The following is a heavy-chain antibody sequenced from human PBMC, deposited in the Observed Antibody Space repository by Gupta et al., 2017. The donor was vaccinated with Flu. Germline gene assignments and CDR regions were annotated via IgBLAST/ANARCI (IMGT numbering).Heavy chain of an antibody. CDR3: TRDWWGSLEY. CDR1: GFTFSSYD. Sequence: EVQLVESGGGLVQPGGSLRLSCAASGFTFSSYDMHWVRQAPGKGLVWVARINADATSITYADSVEGRFTISRDNAKNTLFLQMNSLRVEDTAVYYCTRDWWGSLEYWGHGALVTFSS. V-gene: IGHV3-74*01. D-gene: IGHD3-16*01. J-gene: IGHJ4*01. CDR2: INADATSI.